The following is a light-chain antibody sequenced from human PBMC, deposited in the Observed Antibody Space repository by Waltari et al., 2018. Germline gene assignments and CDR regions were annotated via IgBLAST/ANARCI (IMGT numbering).Light chain of an antibody. CDR3: QVWDTSLNYV. J-gene: IGLJ1*01. CDR2: QDV. CDR1: NLGTKY. V-gene: IGLV3-1*01. Sequence: SYELTHPPSVSVSAGQTATIPCSGDNLGTKYTCWYQQKTGQSPVLIIYQDVKRPSGVPERFSASISGNTATLTISGAQALDEADYYCQVWDTSLNYVFGAGTKVTVL.